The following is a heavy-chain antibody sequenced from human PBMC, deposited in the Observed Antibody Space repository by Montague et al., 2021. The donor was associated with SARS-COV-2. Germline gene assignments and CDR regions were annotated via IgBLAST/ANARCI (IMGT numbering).Heavy chain of an antibody. D-gene: IGHD6-25*01. Sequence: SETLSLTCTVSGDSISSSSYDWGWIRRPPGKGLEWIGHISYHGNTNYNPSLKSRVTISIDTSRNQFSLKVSSVTATDTAIYYCARRLDYWDSSGQRTHFDYWGQGTPVTVSS. CDR1: GDSISSSSYD. CDR2: ISYHGNT. V-gene: IGHV4-39*01. J-gene: IGHJ4*02. CDR3: ARRLDYWDSSGQRTHFDY.